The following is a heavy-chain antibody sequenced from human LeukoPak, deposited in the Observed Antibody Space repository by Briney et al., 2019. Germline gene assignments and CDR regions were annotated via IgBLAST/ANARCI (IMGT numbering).Heavy chain of an antibody. CDR2: INTDESDR. J-gene: IGHJ4*02. CDR3: VRQATNKPIDY. CDR1: TFTFSLYW. V-gene: IGHV3-74*01. D-gene: IGHD5-12*01. Sequence: GGSLRLSCAASTFTFSLYWMHWVRQAQGKGLGWVSRINTDESDRAYAASVKGRFTISRDNAENTLYLQMNSLRAEDTAVYYCVRQATNKPIDYWGRGTLVTVSS.